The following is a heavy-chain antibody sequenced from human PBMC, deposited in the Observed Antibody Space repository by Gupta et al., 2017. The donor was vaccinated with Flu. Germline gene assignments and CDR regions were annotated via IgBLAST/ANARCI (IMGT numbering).Heavy chain of an antibody. CDR1: GYSISSGYF. CDR3: ARVAAAGSWYFDV. Sequence: QVQLQESGPGRVKPSETLSLTCGVSGYSISSGYFWGWIRQPPGKGLEWSASIYHSGSTYYNPSLRSRITISVDTSKSQFSLRLRSMTAADTAMYYCARVAAAGSWYFDVWGRGTLVTVSS. V-gene: IGHV4-38-2*01. D-gene: IGHD6-13*01. CDR2: IYHSGST. J-gene: IGHJ2*01.